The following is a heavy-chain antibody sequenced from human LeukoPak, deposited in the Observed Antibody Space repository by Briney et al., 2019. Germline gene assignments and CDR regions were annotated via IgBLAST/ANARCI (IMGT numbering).Heavy chain of an antibody. J-gene: IGHJ4*02. CDR1: GFTFISYY. CDR2: MKPDGSEE. CDR3: VRKSVEASYFDF. V-gene: IGHV3-7*01. Sequence: GGSLRLSCAASGFTFISYYMSWVRQAPGKGLEWVANMKPDGSEEYYVDSVKGRFTISRDNAENSLYLQMNSLRAEDSAVYYCVRKSVEASYFDFWGQGTLVTVSS. D-gene: IGHD1-26*01.